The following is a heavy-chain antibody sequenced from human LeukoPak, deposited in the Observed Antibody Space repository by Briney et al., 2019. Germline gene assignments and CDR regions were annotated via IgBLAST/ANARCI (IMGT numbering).Heavy chain of an antibody. V-gene: IGHV2-26*01. CDR1: GFSLSNARMG. CDR3: ARMATVPGPADY. Sequence: SGPTLVNPTETLTLTCTVSGFSLSNARMGLSWTPHPPGTALDSLAHIFSNDEKSYSTSLKSRLTISKDTSKSQVVLTMTNMDPVDTATYYCARMATVPGPADYWGQGTLVTVSS. CDR2: IFSNDEK. D-gene: IGHD4-11*01. J-gene: IGHJ4*02.